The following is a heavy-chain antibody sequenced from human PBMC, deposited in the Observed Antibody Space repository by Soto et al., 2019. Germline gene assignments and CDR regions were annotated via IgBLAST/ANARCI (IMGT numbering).Heavy chain of an antibody. V-gene: IGHV4-34*01. J-gene: IGHJ4*02. D-gene: IGHD3-9*01. CDR3: ASGYDILTGYLKGTSGGYFDY. CDR1: GGSFSGYY. Sequence: SETLCLTCAVYGGSFSGYYWSWIRQPPGKGLEWIGEINHSGSTNYNPSLKSRVTISVDTSKNQFSLKLSSVTAADTAVYYCASGYDILTGYLKGTSGGYFDYWGQGTLVTVSS. CDR2: INHSGST.